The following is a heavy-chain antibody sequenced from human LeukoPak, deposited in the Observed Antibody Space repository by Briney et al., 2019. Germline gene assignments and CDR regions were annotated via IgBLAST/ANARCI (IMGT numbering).Heavy chain of an antibody. Sequence: ASVKVSCKASGYTFTHYAVNWVRQAPGQGLEWMGWINTNTATPMYAQGFSGRFVFSLDVSASTAYLQISSLKAGDTAVYYCARDPSRSPGGGFFSPLGYWGQGSPVTVSS. CDR3: ARDPSRSPGGGFFSPLGY. J-gene: IGHJ4*02. V-gene: IGHV7-4-1*02. D-gene: IGHD2-15*01. CDR1: GYTFTHYA. CDR2: INTNTATP.